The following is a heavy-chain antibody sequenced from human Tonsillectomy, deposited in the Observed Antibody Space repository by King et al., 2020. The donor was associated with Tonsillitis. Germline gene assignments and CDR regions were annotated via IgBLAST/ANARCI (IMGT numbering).Heavy chain of an antibody. CDR2: IWYDGSKK. Sequence: QVQLVESGGGVVQPGRSLRLSCAASGFIFSSYAMYWVRQAPGKGLEWVAVIWYDGSKKYYADSVKGRFIISRDNSKNTLYLQMNSLRAEDTAVYYCAKVIACSGGSCYSRYYYGMDVWGQGTTVTVSS. V-gene: IGHV3-33*06. CDR3: AKVIACSGGSCYSRYYYGMDV. J-gene: IGHJ6*02. D-gene: IGHD2-15*01. CDR1: GFIFSSYA.